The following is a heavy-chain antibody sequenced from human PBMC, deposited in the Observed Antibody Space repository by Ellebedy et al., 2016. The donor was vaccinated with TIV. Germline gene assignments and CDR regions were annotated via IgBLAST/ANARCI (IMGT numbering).Heavy chain of an antibody. CDR1: DFSISHAW. CDR3: TTDFNTDVWSGAYEYYGMDV. J-gene: IGHJ6*02. Sequence: GESLKISCAASDFSISHAWMNWVRQAPGKGLEWVGRIRRNPDGGTTDYAAPVKGRFTISRDDSSNTLYLQMNSLKTEDTALYYCTTDFNTDVWSGAYEYYGMDVWGQGTTVTVSS. V-gene: IGHV3-15*07. CDR2: IRRNPDGGTT. D-gene: IGHD3-3*01.